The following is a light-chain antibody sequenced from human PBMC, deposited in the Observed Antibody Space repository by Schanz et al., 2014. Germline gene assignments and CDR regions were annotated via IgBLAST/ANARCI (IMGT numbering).Light chain of an antibody. J-gene: IGKJ2*01. CDR2: DAS. CDR3: QLYNSFFGST. CDR1: ENIRKW. V-gene: IGKV1-5*01. Sequence: DIQMTQSPLTLSASVGDRVTITCRASENIRKWLAWYQHRPGKAPKLLIYDASTLGSGVPERFSGSGSGTEFTLTISSLQPDDFATYYCQLYNSFFGSTFGQGTKLEIK.